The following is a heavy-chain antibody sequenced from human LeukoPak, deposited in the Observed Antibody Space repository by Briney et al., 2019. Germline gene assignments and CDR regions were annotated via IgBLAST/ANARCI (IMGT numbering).Heavy chain of an antibody. Sequence: GGSLRLSCAASGFTFSSYAMRWVRQAPGKGLEWVAVISYDGSNKYYADSVKGRFTISRDNSKNTLYLQMNSLRAEDTAVYYCAKSSGYSSGWSLDYFDYWGQGTLVTVSS. CDR1: GFTFSSYA. D-gene: IGHD6-19*01. V-gene: IGHV3-30-3*02. J-gene: IGHJ4*02. CDR3: AKSSGYSSGWSLDYFDY. CDR2: ISYDGSNK.